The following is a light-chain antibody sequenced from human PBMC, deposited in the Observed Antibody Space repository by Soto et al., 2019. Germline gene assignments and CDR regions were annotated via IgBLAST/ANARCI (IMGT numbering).Light chain of an antibody. Sequence: QSALTQPPSASGSPGQSVTISCIGTSSDVGRYNFVSWYQHHPGKAPKLIIYEVTKRPSGVPDRFSGSKSGNTASLTVSGLQADEEADYFCSSYVGSNNYVFGTGTKVTVL. J-gene: IGLJ1*01. CDR2: EVT. CDR1: SSDVGRYNF. V-gene: IGLV2-8*01. CDR3: SSYVGSNNYV.